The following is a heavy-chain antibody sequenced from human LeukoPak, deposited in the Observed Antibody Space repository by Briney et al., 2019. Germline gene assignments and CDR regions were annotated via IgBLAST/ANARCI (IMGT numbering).Heavy chain of an antibody. J-gene: IGHJ4*02. Sequence: SETLSLTCTVSGGSISSYYWSWIRQPPGKGLEWIGYIYTSGSTNYNPSLKSRVTISVDTSKNQFSLKLSSVTAADTAVYYCARSLGSGSYYHDYWGQGTLVTVSS. CDR3: ARSLGSGSYYHDY. V-gene: IGHV4-4*09. CDR2: IYTSGST. D-gene: IGHD1-26*01. CDR1: GGSISSYY.